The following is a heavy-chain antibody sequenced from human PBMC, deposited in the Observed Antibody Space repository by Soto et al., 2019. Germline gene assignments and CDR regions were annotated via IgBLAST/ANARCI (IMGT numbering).Heavy chain of an antibody. V-gene: IGHV3-33*01. Sequence: QVQLVESGGGVVQPGRSLRLSCAASGFTFSSYGMHWVRQAPGKGLEWVAVIWYDASNKYYADSVKGRFTISRDNSKNTLDLQMNSLRAEDTAVYYCARDCALYSSGVYQRGGFDYWGQGTLVTVSS. D-gene: IGHD6-19*01. CDR1: GFTFSSYG. CDR2: IWYDASNK. J-gene: IGHJ4*02. CDR3: ARDCALYSSGVYQRGGFDY.